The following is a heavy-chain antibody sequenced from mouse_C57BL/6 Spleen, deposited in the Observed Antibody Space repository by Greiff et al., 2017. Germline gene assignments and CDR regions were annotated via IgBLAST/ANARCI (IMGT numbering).Heavy chain of an antibody. CDR1: GYTFTSYG. J-gene: IGHJ2*01. CDR3: ARGYYGSSYYFDY. V-gene: IGHV1-81*01. Sequence: VQLQQSGAELARPGASVKLSCKASGYTFTSYGISWVKQRTGQGLEWIGEIYPRSGNTYYNEKFKGKAALTADKSSSTAYMELRSLTSEDSAVYFCARGYYGSSYYFDYWGQGTTRTVSS. D-gene: IGHD1-1*01. CDR2: IYPRSGNT.